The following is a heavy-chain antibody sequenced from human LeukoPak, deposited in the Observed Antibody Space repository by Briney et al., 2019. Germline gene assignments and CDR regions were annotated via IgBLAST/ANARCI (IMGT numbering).Heavy chain of an antibody. J-gene: IGHJ6*03. CDR3: TRLSITGISGDYYYMDV. CDR1: GFTFGDYA. D-gene: IGHD1-20*01. Sequence: GGSPRLSCTASGFTFGDYAMSWVRQAPGKGLEGVGFIRSKAYGGTTEYAASVKGRFTISRDDSKSIAYLQMNSLKTEDTAVYYCTRLSITGISGDYYYMDVWGKGTTVTISS. CDR2: IRSKAYGGTT. V-gene: IGHV3-49*04.